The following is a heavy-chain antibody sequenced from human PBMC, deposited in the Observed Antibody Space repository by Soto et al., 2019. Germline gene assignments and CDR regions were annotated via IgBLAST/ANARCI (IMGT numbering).Heavy chain of an antibody. J-gene: IGHJ4*02. Sequence: PGGYLRLSCVASGFTFSNYAMHWVRQAPGKGLGWVAVISSDGSEKYYLDSVRDRFTISRDNSKNTLYLQMNNLRPEDTAMYYCANSWTTLTTGFDFWGQGALVTVSS. D-gene: IGHD4-17*01. V-gene: IGHV3-30*18. CDR1: GFTFSNYA. CDR2: ISSDGSEK. CDR3: ANSWTTLTTGFDF.